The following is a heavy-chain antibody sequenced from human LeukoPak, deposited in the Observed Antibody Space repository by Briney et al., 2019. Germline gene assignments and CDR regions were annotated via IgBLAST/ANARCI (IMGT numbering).Heavy chain of an antibody. J-gene: IGHJ4*02. Sequence: PGGSLRLSCTASGFTFGDYAMSWFRQAPGKGLEWVGFIRSKAYGGTTEYSASVKGRFTISRDDSKSIAYLQMNSLKTEDTAVYYCTRVLMTAGRRIVATIYASIFDYWGQGTLVTVSS. D-gene: IGHD5-12*01. CDR2: IRSKAYGGTT. V-gene: IGHV3-49*03. CDR1: GFTFGDYA. CDR3: TRVLMTAGRRIVATIYASIFDY.